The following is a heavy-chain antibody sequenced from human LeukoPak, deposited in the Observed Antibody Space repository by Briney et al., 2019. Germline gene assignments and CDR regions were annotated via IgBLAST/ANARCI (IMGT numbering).Heavy chain of an antibody. Sequence: PGGSLSLSCAASGFTFSNYNMNWVRQAPGKGLEWVSYISSRGSYTYYADSVKGRFTISRDNAKNSLYLQMNSLRAEDTAVYYCARIDAFDIWGQGTMVTVSS. CDR3: ARIDAFDI. CDR2: ISSRGSYT. V-gene: IGHV3-21*06. J-gene: IGHJ3*02. CDR1: GFTFSNYN.